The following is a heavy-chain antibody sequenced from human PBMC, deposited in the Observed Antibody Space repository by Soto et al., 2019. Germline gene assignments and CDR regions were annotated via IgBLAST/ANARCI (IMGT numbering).Heavy chain of an antibody. D-gene: IGHD5-18*01. CDR3: ARDQTYSYGYSWFDP. J-gene: IGHJ5*02. Sequence: GASVKVSCKASGYTFTSYAMHWVRQAPGQRLEWMGWINAGNGNTKYSQKFQGRVTITRDTSASTAYMELSSLRSEDTAVYYCARDQTYSYGYSWFDPWGQGTPVTVSS. CDR2: INAGNGNT. CDR1: GYTFTSYA. V-gene: IGHV1-3*01.